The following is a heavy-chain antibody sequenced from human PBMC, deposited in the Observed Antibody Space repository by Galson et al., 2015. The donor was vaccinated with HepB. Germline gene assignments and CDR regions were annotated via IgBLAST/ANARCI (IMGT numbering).Heavy chain of an antibody. CDR1: GFTFSSYW. CDR3: ARGDGGHFDY. D-gene: IGHD3-16*01. Sequence: SLRLSCAASGFTFSSYWMHWVRQAPGEGLVWVSRINRDGSTTNYADSVKGRFTISRDNGKNTLYLQMNSLRAEDTAVYYCARGDGGHFDYWGQGTLVTVSS. V-gene: IGHV3-74*01. CDR2: INRDGSTT. J-gene: IGHJ4*02.